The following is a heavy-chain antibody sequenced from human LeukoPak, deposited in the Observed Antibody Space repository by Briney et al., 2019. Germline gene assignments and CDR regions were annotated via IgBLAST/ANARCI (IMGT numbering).Heavy chain of an antibody. Sequence: GGSLRLSCAASGFTFSSYGMTRVRQAPGKGLEGVSTISGSGDSTYYADSVKGRFTISRDNSKNTLYLQMNSLRAEDTAVYYCAKSKQLAPWDYWGQGTLVTVSS. J-gene: IGHJ4*02. CDR1: GFTFSSYG. CDR2: ISGSGDST. D-gene: IGHD1-1*01. CDR3: AKSKQLAPWDY. V-gene: IGHV3-23*01.